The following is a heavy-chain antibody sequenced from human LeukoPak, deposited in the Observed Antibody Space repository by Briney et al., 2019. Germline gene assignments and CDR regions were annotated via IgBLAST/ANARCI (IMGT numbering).Heavy chain of an antibody. Sequence: GGSLRLSCAASGFTFSSYGKHWVRQAPGKGLEWVAYIQYDGSNEQYAHSVKGRFRISRDSSKNMLYLQMNSLRAEDTAVYYCAKDRCSNGIGCYYYYMDVWGKGTTVTISS. V-gene: IGHV3-30*02. CDR2: IQYDGSNE. CDR1: GFTFSSYG. CDR3: AKDRCSNGIGCYYYYMDV. J-gene: IGHJ6*03. D-gene: IGHD2-8*01.